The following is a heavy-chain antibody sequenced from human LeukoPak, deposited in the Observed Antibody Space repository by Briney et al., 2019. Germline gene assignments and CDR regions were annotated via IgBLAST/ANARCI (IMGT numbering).Heavy chain of an antibody. D-gene: IGHD4-23*01. CDR2: ISSSSSTI. CDR1: GFTFSSYS. Sequence: GGSLRLSCAASGFTFSSYSMNWVRQAPGKGLEWVSYISSSSSTIYYADSVKGRFTISRDNAKNSLYLQMNSLRAEDTAVYYCARGYDYGGNDDAFDIWSQGTMVTVSS. CDR3: ARGYDYGGNDDAFDI. V-gene: IGHV3-48*01. J-gene: IGHJ3*02.